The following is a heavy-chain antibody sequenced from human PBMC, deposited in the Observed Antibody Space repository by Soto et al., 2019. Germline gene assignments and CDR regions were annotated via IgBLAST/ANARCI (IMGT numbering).Heavy chain of an antibody. CDR3: AREARKAAGMDV. CDR1: GFTFSSYG. CDR2: IWYDGSNK. Sequence: QVQLVESGGGVVQPGRSLRLSCAASGFTFSSYGMHWVRQAPGKGLEWVAVIWYDGSNKYYADSVKGRFTISRDNSKNALYRQMNSRRAEDTAVYYCAREARKAAGMDVWGQGTTVTVSS. V-gene: IGHV3-33*01. J-gene: IGHJ6*02. D-gene: IGHD6-6*01.